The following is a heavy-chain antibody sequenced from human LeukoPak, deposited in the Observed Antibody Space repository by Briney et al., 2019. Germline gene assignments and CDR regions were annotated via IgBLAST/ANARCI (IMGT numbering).Heavy chain of an antibody. Sequence: PRGSLRLSCAASGFTFSSYWMNWARQAPGKGLESVASLNHNRNVNYYVDSVKGQFTISRDNAKNSLYLQMSNLRAEDTAVYFCARGGGLDVWGQGATVTVSS. D-gene: IGHD3-16*01. CDR1: GFTFSSYW. J-gene: IGHJ6*02. CDR2: LNHNRNVN. CDR3: ARGGGLDV. V-gene: IGHV3-7*03.